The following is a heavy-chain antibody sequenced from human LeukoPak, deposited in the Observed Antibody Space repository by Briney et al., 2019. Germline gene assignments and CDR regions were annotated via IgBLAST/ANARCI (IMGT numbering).Heavy chain of an antibody. Sequence: GGSLRLSCAASGFTFSNYAMSWVRHAPGKGLEWVSGINWNGGSTGYADSVKGRFTISRDNAKNSLYLRMSSLRADDTALYYCARRRVTVVRGVDITSYYFDYWGQGTLVTVSS. V-gene: IGHV3-20*04. J-gene: IGHJ4*02. D-gene: IGHD3-10*01. CDR3: ARRRVTVVRGVDITSYYFDY. CDR1: GFTFSNYA. CDR2: INWNGGST.